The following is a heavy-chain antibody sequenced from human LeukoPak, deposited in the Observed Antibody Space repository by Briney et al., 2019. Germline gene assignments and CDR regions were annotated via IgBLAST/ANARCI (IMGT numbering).Heavy chain of an antibody. CDR3: ARHLSGTTTAHYFDL. J-gene: IGHJ4*02. CDR1: GASISSGRNY. V-gene: IGHV4-39*01. CDR2: VYFSGSS. Sequence: SETLSLTCTVSGASISSGRNYWGWVRQSTGEGLEWIASVYFSGSSQYNPSLVSRAFISVDSSKNQVSLRLDSVTAADSAVYHCARHLSGTTTAHYFDLWGQGTLVTVSS. D-gene: IGHD4-17*01.